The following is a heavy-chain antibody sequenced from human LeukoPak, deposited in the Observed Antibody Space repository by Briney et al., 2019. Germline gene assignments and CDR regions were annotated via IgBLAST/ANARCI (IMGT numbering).Heavy chain of an antibody. V-gene: IGHV1-8*01. CDR3: ARDRWWFGELLYRDDAFDI. Sequence: ASVKVSCKASGYTFTSYDINWVRQATGQGLEWMGWMNPNSGNTGYAQKFQGRVTMTRNTSISTAYMELSSLRSEDTAVYYCARDRWWFGELLYRDDAFDIWGQGTMVTVSS. CDR2: MNPNSGNT. CDR1: GYTFTSYD. J-gene: IGHJ3*02. D-gene: IGHD3-10*01.